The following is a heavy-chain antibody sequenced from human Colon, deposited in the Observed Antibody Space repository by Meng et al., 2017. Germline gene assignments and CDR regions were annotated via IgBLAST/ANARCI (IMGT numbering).Heavy chain of an antibody. CDR3: ARERLSSGWYGGRWFDP. CDR1: GGAFSGYY. CDR2: INHSGST. D-gene: IGHD6-19*01. V-gene: IGHV4-34*01. Sequence: VQLQRGGAGLLNPSETLSLTCAVYGGAFSGYYWSWIRQPPGKGLEWIGEINHSGSTNYNPSLKSRVTISVDTSKNQFSLKLSSVTAADTAVYYCARERLSSGWYGGRWFDPWGQGTLVTVSS. J-gene: IGHJ5*02.